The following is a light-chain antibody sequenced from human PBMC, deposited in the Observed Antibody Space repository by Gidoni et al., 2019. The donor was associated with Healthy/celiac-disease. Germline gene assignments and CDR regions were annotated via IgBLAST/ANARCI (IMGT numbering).Light chain of an antibody. Sequence: EILMTKPHATLSVSPGERATLSCRASKSVSSNLAWYQQKPGQAPRLLIYGASTRATGIPARFSGSGSGTEFTLTISSLQSEDFAVYYCQQYNNWPPYTFGQGTKLEIK. V-gene: IGKV3-15*01. CDR2: GAS. CDR3: QQYNNWPPYT. J-gene: IGKJ2*01. CDR1: KSVSSN.